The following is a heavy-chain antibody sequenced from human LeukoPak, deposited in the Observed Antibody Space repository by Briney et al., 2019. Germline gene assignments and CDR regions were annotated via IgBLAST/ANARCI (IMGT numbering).Heavy chain of an antibody. D-gene: IGHD5-18*01. CDR3: ARGPSAMKSGVDYFDY. CDR2: INHSVST. CDR1: GGSFSGYY. J-gene: IGHJ4*02. Sequence: SETLSLTCAVCGGSFSGYYWSWIRQPLGKGLEWIGEINHSVSTNYNPSLKSRVTISVDTSKNQFYLKLSSVTAADTAVFYCARGPSAMKSGVDYFDYWGQGTLVTVSS. V-gene: IGHV4-34*01.